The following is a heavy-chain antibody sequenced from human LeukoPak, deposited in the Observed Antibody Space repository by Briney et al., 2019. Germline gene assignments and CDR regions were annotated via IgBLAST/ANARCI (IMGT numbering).Heavy chain of an antibody. CDR1: GFTFDDYA. J-gene: IGHJ4*02. CDR3: AKDSPRYYYDSSGYYFEY. V-gene: IGHV3-9*01. CDR2: ISWNSGNI. D-gene: IGHD3-22*01. Sequence: GGSLRLSCTASGFTFDDYAMHWVRQAPGKGLEWVSGISWNSGNIDYAASVKGRFTISRDNSKNTLYLQMNSLRAEDTAVYYCAKDSPRYYYDSSGYYFEYWGQGTLVTVSS.